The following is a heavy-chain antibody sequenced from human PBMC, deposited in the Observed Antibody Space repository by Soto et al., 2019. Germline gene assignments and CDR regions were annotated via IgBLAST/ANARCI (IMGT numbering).Heavy chain of an antibody. Sequence: GGSLRLSCEASGFTLRSYAMTWIRQAPGKGLEWVSLISANDVGTYYAESVKTRFTISTDQSRNTVYLQMDSLRADDTAIYYCAKAKNDYNWDNRPPFDYWGQGTLVTVSS. CDR2: ISANDVGT. CDR3: AKAKNDYNWDNRPPFDY. CDR1: GFTLRSYA. D-gene: IGHD1-20*01. J-gene: IGHJ4*02. V-gene: IGHV3-23*01.